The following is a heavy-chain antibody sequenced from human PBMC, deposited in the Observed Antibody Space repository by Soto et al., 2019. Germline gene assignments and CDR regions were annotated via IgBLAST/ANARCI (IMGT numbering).Heavy chain of an antibody. J-gene: IGHJ5*02. CDR2: IYYSGST. CDR3: ARHSPYSYYGSGSAPHNWFDP. CDR1: GGSISSSSYY. Sequence: SETLSLTCTVSGGSISSSSYYWGWIRQPPGKGLEWIGSIYYSGSTYYNPSLKSRVTISVDTSKNQFSLKLSSVTAADTAVYYCARHSPYSYYGSGSAPHNWFDPWGQGTLVTVSS. V-gene: IGHV4-39*01. D-gene: IGHD3-10*01.